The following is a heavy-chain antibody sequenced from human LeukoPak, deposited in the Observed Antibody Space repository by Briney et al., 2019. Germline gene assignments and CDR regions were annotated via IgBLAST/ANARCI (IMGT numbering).Heavy chain of an antibody. CDR2: VNLSGGA. D-gene: IGHD5-18*01. CDR3: ASGVGYLFPTN. Sequence: SETLSLTCAIYGGSFSGFYWSWLRQPPGKGLEWIGEVNLSGGAFYNPSLKSRVTISIDTSKQQFSLKLRSVAAADTAHYYCASGVGYLFPTNWGQGTLVTVSS. V-gene: IGHV4-34*01. CDR1: GGSFSGFY. J-gene: IGHJ4*02.